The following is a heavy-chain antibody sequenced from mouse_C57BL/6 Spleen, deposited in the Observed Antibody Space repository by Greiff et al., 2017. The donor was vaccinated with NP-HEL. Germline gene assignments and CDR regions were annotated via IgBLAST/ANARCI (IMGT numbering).Heavy chain of an antibody. Sequence: EVQLQESGPGLVKPSQSLSLTCSVTGYSITSGYYWNWIRQFPGNKLEWMGYISYDGSNNYNPSLKNRISITRDTSKNQFFLKLNSVTTEDTATYYCARKTVVATDYWGQGTTLTVSS. J-gene: IGHJ2*01. V-gene: IGHV3-6*01. CDR3: ARKTVVATDY. CDR2: ISYDGSN. CDR1: GYSITSGYY. D-gene: IGHD1-1*01.